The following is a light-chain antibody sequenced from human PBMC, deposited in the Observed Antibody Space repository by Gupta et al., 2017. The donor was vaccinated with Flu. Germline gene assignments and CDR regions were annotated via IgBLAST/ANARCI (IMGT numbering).Light chain of an antibody. CDR3: QSSDSTSTYV. Sequence: SGDALSRQFAYWYQQKPGQAPVLLIYKDNERPSGIPERFSGSSSGTTVTLTITGVQAGDEADYYCQSSDSTSTYVFGTGTKVTVL. CDR1: ALSRQF. CDR2: KDN. V-gene: IGLV3-25*03. J-gene: IGLJ1*01.